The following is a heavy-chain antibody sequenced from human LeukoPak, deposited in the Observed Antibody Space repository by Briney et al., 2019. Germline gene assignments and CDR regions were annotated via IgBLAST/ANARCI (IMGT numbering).Heavy chain of an antibody. CDR2: IRYDGSNK. Sequence: GGSLRLSCAASGFTFSSYAMSWVRQAPGKGLEWVAFIRYDGSNKYHADSVKGRFTISRDNSKNTVYLQMNSLRPEDTAVYYCAKDATGGRYFDYWGQGTLVTVSS. CDR1: GFTFSSYA. CDR3: AKDATGGRYFDY. V-gene: IGHV3-30*02. D-gene: IGHD3-9*01. J-gene: IGHJ4*02.